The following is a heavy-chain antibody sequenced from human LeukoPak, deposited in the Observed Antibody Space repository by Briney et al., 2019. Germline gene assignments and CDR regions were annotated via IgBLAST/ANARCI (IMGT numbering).Heavy chain of an antibody. CDR2: IYHSGST. D-gene: IGHD4-23*01. J-gene: IGHJ5*02. CDR3: ARDRKSTVVKNWFDP. V-gene: IGHV4-38-2*02. CDR1: GYSISSGYY. Sequence: SQTLSLTCTVSGYSISSGYYWGWIRQPPGKGLEWIGSIYHSGSTYYNPSLKSRVTISVDTSKNQFSLKLSSVTAADTAVYYCARDRKSTVVKNWFDPWGQGTLVTVSS.